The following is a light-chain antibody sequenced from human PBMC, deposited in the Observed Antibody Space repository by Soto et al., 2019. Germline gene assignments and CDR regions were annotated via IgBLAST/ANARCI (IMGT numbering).Light chain of an antibody. CDR2: DAS. CDR3: QQASSFPFT. CDR1: QTISTY. J-gene: IGKJ4*01. V-gene: IGKV1-39*01. Sequence: DIQMTQSPSSLSASVGDRVTITCRASQTISTYLNWYQQKPGKAPRLLIYDASSLLSGVPSRFSGSGSGTDFTLTIASLQPEDFSTYYCQQASSFPFTFGGGTEVEIK.